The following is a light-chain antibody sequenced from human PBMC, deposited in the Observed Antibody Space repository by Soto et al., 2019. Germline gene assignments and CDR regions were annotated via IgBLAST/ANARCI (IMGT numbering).Light chain of an antibody. CDR3: EQYHSYPYT. Sequence: EIVLTQSPATLSLSPGERATLSCRASQSVSSYLAWYQQKPGQAPRLLIYDASNRATGIPARFSGSGSGTDFTLTISSLEPEDFAVYYCEQYHSYPYTFGQGTKVEIK. CDR1: QSVSSY. V-gene: IGKV3-11*01. J-gene: IGKJ2*01. CDR2: DAS.